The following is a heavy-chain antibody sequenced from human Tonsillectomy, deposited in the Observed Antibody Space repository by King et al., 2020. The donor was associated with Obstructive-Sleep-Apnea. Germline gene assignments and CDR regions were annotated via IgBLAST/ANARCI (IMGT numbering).Heavy chain of an antibody. Sequence: QLVQSGGGLVQPGGSLRLSCAASGFTFSSYSMNWVRQAPGKGLEWVSYISSSSSTIYYADSVKGRFTISRDNAKNSLYLQMNSLRAEDTAVYYCARVEEERDYGDYEGFSDSTLNPSLAFDYWGQGTLVTVSS. CDR2: ISSSSSTI. V-gene: IGHV3-48*04. CDR3: ARVEEERDYGDYEGFSDSTLNPSLAFDY. J-gene: IGHJ4*02. CDR1: GFTFSSYS. D-gene: IGHD4-17*01.